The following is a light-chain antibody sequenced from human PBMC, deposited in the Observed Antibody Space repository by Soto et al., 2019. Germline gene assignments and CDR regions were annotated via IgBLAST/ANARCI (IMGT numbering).Light chain of an antibody. CDR1: QSVSSK. CDR3: HQYDSSPYT. V-gene: IGKV3-20*01. CDR2: GAS. Sequence: EIVLTQSPGTLSVSPGERATLSCRASQSVSSKLAWYQQKPGQAPRLLFYGASTGATGIPDRFSGSGSGTDFTLTISRLEPEDFAVYFCHQYDSSPYTFGQGTQLEIK. J-gene: IGKJ2*01.